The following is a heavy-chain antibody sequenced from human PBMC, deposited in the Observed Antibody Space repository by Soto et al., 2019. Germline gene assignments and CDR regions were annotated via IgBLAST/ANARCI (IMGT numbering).Heavy chain of an antibody. J-gene: IGHJ3*02. CDR2: IYYSEST. CDR1: GGPASGGSYD. V-gene: IGHV4-61*01. CDR3: ARASSGWYGGTDAFDI. D-gene: IGHD6-19*01. Sequence: SETLSLTCTVSGGPASGGSYDRNWTPQPAAKGLEWIVYIYYSESTNYNPSLKSRVTISVDTSKNQFSLKLSSVTAADTAVYYCARASSGWYGGTDAFDIWGQGTMVTVSS.